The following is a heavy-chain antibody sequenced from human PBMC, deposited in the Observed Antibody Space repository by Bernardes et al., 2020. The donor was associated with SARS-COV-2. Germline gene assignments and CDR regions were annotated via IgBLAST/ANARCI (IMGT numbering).Heavy chain of an antibody. D-gene: IGHD3-9*01. CDR2: LGTKT. CDR1: GFSLSKFA. Sequence: GGSLRLSCEVSGFSLSKFAMGWVRQAPGKGLEWVSSLGTKTYYTDSVNGRFTVSRDNSKNTLFLEMKSLRADDTAVYYCARGDWLLGLPYYYYGMDVWGQGTTVTVSS. CDR3: ARGDWLLGLPYYYYGMDV. J-gene: IGHJ6*02. V-gene: IGHV3-23*01.